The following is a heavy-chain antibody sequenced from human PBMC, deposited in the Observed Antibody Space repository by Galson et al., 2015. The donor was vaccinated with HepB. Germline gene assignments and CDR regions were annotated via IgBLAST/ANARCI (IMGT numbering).Heavy chain of an antibody. CDR2: ISDDGSNK. Sequence: SLRLSCAASGFTFSSYGMHWVRRPPGKRLEWVAVISDDGSNKYYADSVKRRFTISRDNSKSTLYLQMNSLRAEDTAVYYCATHIAVAAPFDYGGEGTLFTVSS. CDR3: ATHIAVAAPFDY. D-gene: IGHD6-19*01. J-gene: IGHJ4*02. V-gene: IGHV3-30*03. CDR1: GFTFSSYG.